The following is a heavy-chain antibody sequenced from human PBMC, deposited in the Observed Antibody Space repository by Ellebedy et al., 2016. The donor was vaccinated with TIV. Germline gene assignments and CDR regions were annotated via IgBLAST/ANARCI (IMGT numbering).Heavy chain of an antibody. D-gene: IGHD4-17*01. J-gene: IGHJ5*02. CDR3: ARRASYGDYAVQVNPWFDP. V-gene: IGHV3-7*01. CDR2: IRQEGDEI. CDR1: GFTFSTYA. Sequence: PGGSLRLSCAASGFTFSTYAMTWVRQAPGKGLEWVAKIRQEGDEIYYVESVKGRFTIARDNAKNSLFLQMNSLRVEDTAVYYCARRASYGDYAVQVNPWFDPWGQGTLVTVSS.